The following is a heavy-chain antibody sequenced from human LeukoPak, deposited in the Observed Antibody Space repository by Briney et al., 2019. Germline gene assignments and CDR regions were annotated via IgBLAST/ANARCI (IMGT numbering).Heavy chain of an antibody. D-gene: IGHD6-6*01. J-gene: IGHJ3*02. CDR3: ASCSIAAYQRTNAFDI. V-gene: IGHV4-39*01. CDR1: GGSISSSSYY. Sequence: SETLSLTCTVSGGSISSSSYYWGWIRQPPGKGLEWIGSIYYSGSTYYNPSLKSRVTISVDTSKNQFSLKLSSVTAADTAVYYCASCSIAAYQRTNAFDIWGQGTMVTVSS. CDR2: IYYSGST.